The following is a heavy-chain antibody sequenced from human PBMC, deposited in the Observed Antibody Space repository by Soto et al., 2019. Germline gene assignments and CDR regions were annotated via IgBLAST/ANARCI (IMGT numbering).Heavy chain of an antibody. CDR2: ISGSGGST. CDR3: ARFYYDSSGYLPSPYYYYYGMDV. V-gene: IGHV3-23*01. Sequence: GGSLRLSCAASGFTFSSSAMSWVRQAPGKGLEWVSAISGSGGSTYYADSVKGRFTISRDNSKNTLYLQMNSLRAEDTAVYYCARFYYDSSGYLPSPYYYYYGMDVWGQGTTVTVSS. D-gene: IGHD3-22*01. J-gene: IGHJ6*02. CDR1: GFTFSSSA.